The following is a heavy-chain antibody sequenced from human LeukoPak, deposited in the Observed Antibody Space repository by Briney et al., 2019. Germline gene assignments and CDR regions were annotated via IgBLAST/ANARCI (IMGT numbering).Heavy chain of an antibody. CDR2: ISYDGSKK. CDR3: AREPRYDYVWGSYRYPLDY. V-gene: IGHV3-30*04. CDR1: GFTFSSYA. D-gene: IGHD3-16*02. Sequence: GGPLRLSCAASGFTFSSYAMHWVRQAPGKGLEGGAVISYDGSKKYYADSVKGRFTISRDNSKNTLYLQMNSLRAEDTAVYYCAREPRYDYVWGSYRYPLDYWGQGTLVTVSS. J-gene: IGHJ4*02.